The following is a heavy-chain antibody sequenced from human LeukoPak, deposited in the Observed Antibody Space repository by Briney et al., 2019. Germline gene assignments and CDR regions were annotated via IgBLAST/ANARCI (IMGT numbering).Heavy chain of an antibody. J-gene: IGHJ4*02. CDR2: ISNDGSNK. CDR1: GVTFSSYG. CDR3: AKDTGRGGQWLEIDY. V-gene: IGHV3-30*18. Sequence: GGSLRLSCAASGVTFSSYGMHWVRQAPGKGLEWVAVISNDGSNKYYADSVKGRFTISRDNSKNTPYLQMNSLRAEDTAVYYWAKDTGRGGQWLEIDYWGQGTLVTVSS. D-gene: IGHD6-19*01.